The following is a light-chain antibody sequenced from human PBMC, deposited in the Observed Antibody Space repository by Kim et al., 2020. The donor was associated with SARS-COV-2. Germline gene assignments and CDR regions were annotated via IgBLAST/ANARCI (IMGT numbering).Light chain of an antibody. J-gene: IGLJ2*01. CDR3: NSRDSTDKLP. Sequence: SSELTQDPSVSVALGQTVTITCQGDSLRKYYATWYQQRPGQAPALVIYGNNNRPSGIPDRFSGSSSGNTASLTITGAQAEDEATYYCNSRDSTDKLPFGGGTKVTVL. CDR1: SLRKYY. CDR2: GNN. V-gene: IGLV3-19*01.